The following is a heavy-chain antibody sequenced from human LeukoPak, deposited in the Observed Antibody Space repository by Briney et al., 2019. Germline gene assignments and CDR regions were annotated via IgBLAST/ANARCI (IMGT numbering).Heavy chain of an antibody. Sequence: GGSLRLSCAASGFTFSSYSMNWVRQAPGKGLEWVSSISSSSSYIYYADSVKGRFTISRDNAKNSLYLQMNSLRAEDTAVYYCARTTEGGYSYGYFYYYYMDVWGKGTTVTISS. CDR2: ISSSSSYI. J-gene: IGHJ6*03. V-gene: IGHV3-21*01. CDR1: GFTFSSYS. D-gene: IGHD5-18*01. CDR3: ARTTEGGYSYGYFYYYYMDV.